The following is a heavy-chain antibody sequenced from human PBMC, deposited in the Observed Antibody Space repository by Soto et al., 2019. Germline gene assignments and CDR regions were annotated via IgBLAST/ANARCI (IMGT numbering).Heavy chain of an antibody. V-gene: IGHV4-59*08. CDR3: ARKAAAGSPLYYFDY. CDR1: GGSISSYY. J-gene: IGHJ4*02. Sequence: SETLSLTCTVSGGSISSYYWSWIRQPPGKGLEWIGYIYYSGSTNYNPSLKSRVTISVDTSKNQFSLKLSSVTAADTAVYYCARKAAAGSPLYYFDYWGQGTLVTVSS. CDR2: IYYSGST. D-gene: IGHD6-13*01.